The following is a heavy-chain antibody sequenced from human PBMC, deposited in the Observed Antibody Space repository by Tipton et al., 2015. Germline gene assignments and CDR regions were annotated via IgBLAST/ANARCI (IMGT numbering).Heavy chain of an antibody. CDR1: GGSISSYY. CDR3: ARFDYVDSLTGFDP. D-gene: IGHD4-17*01. J-gene: IGHJ5*02. CDR2: IYYSGST. V-gene: IGHV4-59*01. Sequence: PGLVKPSETLSLTCTVSGGSISSYYWSWIRQPPGKGLEWIGYIYYSGSTNYNPSLKSRVTISVDTSKNQFSLKRSSVTAADTAVYYCARFDYVDSLTGFDPWGQGTLVTVSS.